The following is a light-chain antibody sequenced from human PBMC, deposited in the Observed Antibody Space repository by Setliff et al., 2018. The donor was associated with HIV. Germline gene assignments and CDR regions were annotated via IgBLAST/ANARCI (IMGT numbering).Light chain of an antibody. Sequence: ALAQPASVSGSPGQSITISCTGTNNDIGSYNLVSWYQQHPGKAPKLMIYEVHKRPSGVSNRFSGSKSGDTASLTISGLQAEDEADYYCCSYAGLNTYVFGTGTKVTVL. CDR2: EVH. J-gene: IGLJ1*01. V-gene: IGLV2-23*02. CDR3: CSYAGLNTYV. CDR1: NNDIGSYNL.